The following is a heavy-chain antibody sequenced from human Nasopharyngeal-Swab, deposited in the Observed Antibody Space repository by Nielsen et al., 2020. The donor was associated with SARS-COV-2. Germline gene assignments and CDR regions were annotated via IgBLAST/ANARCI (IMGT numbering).Heavy chain of an antibody. V-gene: IGHV3-74*01. J-gene: IGHJ4*02. CDR3: AKAAEPPTHYPRVVVVAATLDY. D-gene: IGHD2-15*01. Sequence: GESLKISCAASGFTFSSYWMHWVRQAPGKGLVWVSRINSDGSSTSYADSVKGRFTISRDNAKNTLYLQMNSLRAEDTAVYYCAKAAEPPTHYPRVVVVAATLDYWGQGTLVTVSS. CDR2: INSDGSST. CDR1: GFTFSSYW.